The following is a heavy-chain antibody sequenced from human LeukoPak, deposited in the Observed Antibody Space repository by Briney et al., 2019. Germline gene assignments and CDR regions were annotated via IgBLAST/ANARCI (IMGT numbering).Heavy chain of an antibody. J-gene: IGHJ5*02. CDR1: GDSISRYY. V-gene: IGHV4-4*07. CDR2: IYNVGII. D-gene: IGHD3-10*01. CDR3: AKDSGTTREVKFDP. Sequence: PSESLSLACTVDGDSISRYYWSWIRQPAGEGLEWIGRIYNVGIITYNPTLKSRVTMSIDTSNNQFSLRLRFDTAADTGVYYCAKDSGTTREVKFDPWGQGTLVTVSS.